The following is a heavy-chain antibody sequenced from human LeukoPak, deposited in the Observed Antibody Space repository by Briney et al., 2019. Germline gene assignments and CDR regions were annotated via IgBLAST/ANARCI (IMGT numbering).Heavy chain of an antibody. J-gene: IGHJ4*02. Sequence: SETLSLTCAVYGVSFSGYYWSWIRQPPGKGLEWIGEINHSGSTNYNPSLKSRVTISVDTSKNQFSLKLSSVTAADTAVYYCARGRPSFWSGYYYDYWGQGTLVTVSS. CDR3: ARGRPSFWSGYYYDY. CDR1: GVSFSGYY. CDR2: INHSGST. V-gene: IGHV4-34*01. D-gene: IGHD3-3*01.